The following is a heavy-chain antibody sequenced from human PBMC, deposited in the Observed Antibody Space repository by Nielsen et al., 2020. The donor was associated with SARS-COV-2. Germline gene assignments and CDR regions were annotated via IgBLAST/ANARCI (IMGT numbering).Heavy chain of an antibody. CDR3: ARQDSSGWFKYYYYMDV. D-gene: IGHD6-19*01. CDR2: IRSRLNSYAT. V-gene: IGHV3-73*01. J-gene: IGHJ6*03. CDR1: GFTFSGPA. Sequence: ALRLSCAASGFTFSGPAMHWVRQASGKGLEWVGRIRSRLNSYATAYAASVKGRFTISRDDSSNTAYLQMNSLKTEDTAVYYCARQDSSGWFKYYYYMDVWGKGTTVTVSS.